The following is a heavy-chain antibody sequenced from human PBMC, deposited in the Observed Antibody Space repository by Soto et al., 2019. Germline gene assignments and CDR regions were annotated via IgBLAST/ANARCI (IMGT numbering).Heavy chain of an antibody. CDR3: ARDSAILRSSTMKRIYYYTMYL. Sequence: GASVKVSCKASGYTFTSYAMHWVRQAPGEGLEWMGWINAGNGNTKYSQKFQGRVTITRDTSASTAYMELSSLRSEDTAVYYCARDSAILRSSTMKRIYYYTMYLWGQVTTVTVSS. D-gene: IGHD2-15*01. CDR2: INAGNGNT. J-gene: IGHJ6*02. CDR1: GYTFTSYA. V-gene: IGHV1-3*01.